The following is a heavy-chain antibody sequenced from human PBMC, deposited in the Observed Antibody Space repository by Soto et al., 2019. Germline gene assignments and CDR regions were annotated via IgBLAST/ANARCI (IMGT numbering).Heavy chain of an antibody. D-gene: IGHD3-3*02. CDR1: GYTFTSYG. Sequence: ASVKVSCKASGYTFTSYGISWVRQAPGQGLEWMGWISCYNGKTNYAQKVQGRVTMTTDTSTNTVYMELRSLRSDDTAVYYCAREARKRDHHSRSGSYTAPYYYAMDVWGQGTTVTVSS. CDR2: ISCYNGKT. J-gene: IGHJ6*02. CDR3: AREARKRDHHSRSGSYTAPYYYAMDV. V-gene: IGHV1-18*04.